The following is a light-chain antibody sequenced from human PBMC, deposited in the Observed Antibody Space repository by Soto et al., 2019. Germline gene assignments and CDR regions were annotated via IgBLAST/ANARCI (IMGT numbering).Light chain of an antibody. CDR2: EGT. CDR3: SSHGGSNNFYV. J-gene: IGLJ1*01. CDR1: SSDVGSYNL. V-gene: IGLV2-23*03. Sequence: QSALTQPASVSGSPGQSITISCTGTSSDVGSYNLVSWFQHHPGKAPKLLIYEGTKRPSGVSNRFSGSKSGNTASLKISGLQAEDEADYYCSSHGGSNNFYVFGTGTKVTVL.